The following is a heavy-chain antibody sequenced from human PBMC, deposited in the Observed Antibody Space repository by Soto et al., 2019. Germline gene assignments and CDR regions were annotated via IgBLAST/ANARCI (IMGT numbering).Heavy chain of an antibody. CDR1: GGSFSGYY. Sequence: PSETLSLTCAVYGGSFSGYYWSWIRQPPGKGLEWIGEINHSGSTNYNPSLKSRVTISVDTSKNQFSLKLSSVTAADTAVYYCARGRSWRVRGVYSYYGMDVWGQGTTVTVSS. D-gene: IGHD3-10*01. J-gene: IGHJ6*02. V-gene: IGHV4-34*01. CDR2: INHSGST. CDR3: ARGRSWRVRGVYSYYGMDV.